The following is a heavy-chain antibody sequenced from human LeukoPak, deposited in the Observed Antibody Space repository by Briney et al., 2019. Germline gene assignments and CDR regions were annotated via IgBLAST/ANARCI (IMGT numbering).Heavy chain of an antibody. Sequence: GRSLRLSCVASGFIFSTYELIWVRQAPGKGLEWVSYMTTSGSAMSYLDSVKGRFTISRDNAKNSLYLQMNSLRAEDTAVYDCARNGGGLDIWGQGTLVTVSS. CDR3: ARNGGGLDI. J-gene: IGHJ3*02. CDR2: MTTSGSAM. V-gene: IGHV3-48*03. D-gene: IGHD2-15*01. CDR1: GFIFSTYE.